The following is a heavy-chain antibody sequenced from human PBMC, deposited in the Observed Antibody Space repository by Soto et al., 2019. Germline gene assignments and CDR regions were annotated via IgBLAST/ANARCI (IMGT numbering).Heavy chain of an antibody. CDR2: IYYSGTT. CDR3: AARVGATPPRT. V-gene: IGHV4-61*01. J-gene: IGHJ5*02. D-gene: IGHD1-26*01. CDR1: GGSVSSDSYH. Sequence: QVQLEESGPGLVKPSETLSLRCTVSGGSVSSDSYHWCWVRQPPGKGLEWIGNIYYSGTTNYNPSLESRVSMSVDTSKNQFSLKLSSVTAADTAVYYCAARVGATPPRTWGQGTLVIVSS.